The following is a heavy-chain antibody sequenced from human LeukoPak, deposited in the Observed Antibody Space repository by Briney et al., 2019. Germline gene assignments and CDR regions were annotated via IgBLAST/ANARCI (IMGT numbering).Heavy chain of an antibody. Sequence: PSETLPLTCTVSGGSISSHYWTWIRQPPGKGLEWIGYIYYSGSTDYNPSLKSRVTISVDTSKRQFSLKLSSVTAADTAVYFCARETAVVTPGRSDVFDIWGQGTMVTVSS. CDR3: ARETAVVTPGRSDVFDI. CDR2: IYYSGST. V-gene: IGHV4-59*11. J-gene: IGHJ3*02. D-gene: IGHD4-23*01. CDR1: GGSISSHY.